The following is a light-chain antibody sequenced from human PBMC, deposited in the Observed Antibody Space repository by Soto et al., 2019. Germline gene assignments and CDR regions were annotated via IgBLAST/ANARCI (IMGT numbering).Light chain of an antibody. V-gene: IGKV3-11*01. Sequence: EIVLTQSPGTLSLSPGERATLSCRASPSVTNYLAWYQQRPGQAPRLLIYGAFNRATGIPARFSGSGSGTDFTLTISSLEPEDSAVYXXXXXXXXXXVXFXXGTRLEIK. CDR2: GAF. CDR3: XXXXXXXXVX. CDR1: PSVTNY. J-gene: IGKJ5*01.